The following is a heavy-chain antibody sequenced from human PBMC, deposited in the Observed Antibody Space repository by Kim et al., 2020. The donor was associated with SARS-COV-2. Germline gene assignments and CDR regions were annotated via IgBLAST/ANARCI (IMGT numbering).Heavy chain of an antibody. CDR3: ARTVREVDY. D-gene: IGHD4-4*01. V-gene: IGHV3-7*01. CDR2: GSGG. J-gene: IGHJ4*02. Sequence: GSGGYCVDSVKGRFTISRDNSKNSLYLQMNSLRAEDTAVYYCARTVREVDYWGQGTLVIVSS.